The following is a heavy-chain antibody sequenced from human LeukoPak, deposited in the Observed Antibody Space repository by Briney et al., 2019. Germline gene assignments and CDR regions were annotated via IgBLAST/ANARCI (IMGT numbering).Heavy chain of an antibody. D-gene: IGHD2-2*01. CDR2: IWYDGSNK. CDR1: GFAFSDYG. Sequence: GRSLRLSCAASGFAFSDYGMHWVRQAPGKGLEWVAVIWYDGSNKYYADSVKGRFTISRDNSKNTLYLQMNSLRAEDTAVYYCARDYCSSTSCQPVYYFDYWGQGALVTVSS. CDR3: ARDYCSSTSCQPVYYFDY. V-gene: IGHV3-33*08. J-gene: IGHJ4*02.